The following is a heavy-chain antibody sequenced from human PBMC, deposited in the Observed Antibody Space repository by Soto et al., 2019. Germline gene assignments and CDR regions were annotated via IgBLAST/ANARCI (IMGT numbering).Heavy chain of an antibody. Sequence: GESLKISCKGSGYSFTSYWIGWVRQMPGKGLEWMGIIYPGDSDTRYSPSFQGQVTISADKSISTAYLQWSSLKASDTAMYYCARSVSPTNCYDSSGYPYWRQGTLVTVSS. V-gene: IGHV5-51*01. CDR3: ARSVSPTNCYDSSGYPY. J-gene: IGHJ4*02. CDR2: IYPGDSDT. D-gene: IGHD3-22*01. CDR1: GYSFTSYW.